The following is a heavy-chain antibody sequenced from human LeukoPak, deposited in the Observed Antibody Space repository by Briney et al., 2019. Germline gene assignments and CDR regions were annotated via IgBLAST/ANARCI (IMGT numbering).Heavy chain of an antibody. CDR1: GGSISSYY. Sequence: SETLSLTCTVPGGSISSYYWSWIRQPPGKGLERIGYIYYSGSTNYNPSLKSRVTISVDTSKNQFSLKLSSVTAADTAVYYCARHAPFGGYLDYWGQGTLVTVSS. CDR3: ARHAPFGGYLDY. V-gene: IGHV4-59*08. J-gene: IGHJ4*02. CDR2: IYYSGST. D-gene: IGHD2-15*01.